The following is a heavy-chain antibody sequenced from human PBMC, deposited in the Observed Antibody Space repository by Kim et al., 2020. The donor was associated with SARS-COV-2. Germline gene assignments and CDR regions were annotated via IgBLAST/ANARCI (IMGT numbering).Heavy chain of an antibody. CDR2: INHSGST. V-gene: IGHV4-34*01. CDR3: ARGGVVVPAATQLFRPRHWYFDY. Sequence: SETLSLTCAVYGGSFSGYYWSWIRQPPGKGLEWIGEINHSGSTNYNPSLKSRVTISVDTSKNQFSLKLSSVTAADTAVYYCARGGVVVPAATQLFRPRHWYFDYWGQGTLVTVSS. CDR1: GGSFSGYY. D-gene: IGHD2-2*01. J-gene: IGHJ4*02.